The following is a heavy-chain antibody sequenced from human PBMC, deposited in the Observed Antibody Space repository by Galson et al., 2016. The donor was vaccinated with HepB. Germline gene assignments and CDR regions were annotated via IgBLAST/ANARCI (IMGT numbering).Heavy chain of an antibody. Sequence: SVKVSCKASGYTFTGYYMHWVRQAPGQGLEWMGWINPNSGGTNYAQKFQGWVTMTRDTSISTAYMELRRLRSDDTAVYYCARGRWFRDYYYGMDVWGKGTTVTVSS. D-gene: IGHD3-10*01. V-gene: IGHV1-2*04. J-gene: IGHJ6*04. CDR2: INPNSGGT. CDR1: GYTFTGYY. CDR3: ARGRWFRDYYYGMDV.